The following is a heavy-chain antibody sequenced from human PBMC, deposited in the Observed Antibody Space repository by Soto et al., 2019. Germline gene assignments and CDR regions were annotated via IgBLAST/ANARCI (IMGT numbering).Heavy chain of an antibody. Sequence: QVQLVQSGAEVKKPGSSVKVSCKASGVTFSSYTISWVRQAPGQGHEWMGRIIPILGIANYAQKFQGRVTITADKATGTAYMQLSSLRSEDTAVYYCIKAASKPFDYWGQGTLVTVSS. J-gene: IGHJ4*02. V-gene: IGHV1-69*02. CDR2: IIPILGIA. CDR1: GVTFSSYT. D-gene: IGHD2-2*01. CDR3: IKAASKPFDY.